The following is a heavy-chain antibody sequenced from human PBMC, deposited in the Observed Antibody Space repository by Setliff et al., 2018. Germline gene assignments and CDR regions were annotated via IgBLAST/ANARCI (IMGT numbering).Heavy chain of an antibody. J-gene: IGHJ6*02. D-gene: IGHD3-10*01. Sequence: PGGSLSLSCAASGFTFSSYSMNWVHQAPGKGLEWVANIKQDGSEKYYVDSVKGRFTISRDNAKNSLYLQMNSLRAEDTAVYYCARDHVYGSQYYYYYYGMDVWGQGTTVTVSS. V-gene: IGHV3-7*01. CDR2: IKQDGSEK. CDR1: GFTFSSYS. CDR3: ARDHVYGSQYYYYYYGMDV.